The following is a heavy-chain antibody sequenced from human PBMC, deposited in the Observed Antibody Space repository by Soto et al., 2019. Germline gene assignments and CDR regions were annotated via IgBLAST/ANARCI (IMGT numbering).Heavy chain of an antibody. CDR2: INPNSGGT. J-gene: IGHJ4*02. CDR1: GYTFTGYY. V-gene: IGHV1-2*04. D-gene: IGHD1-26*01. CDR3: ARSHRMGGSYSALGY. Sequence: GASVKVSCKASGYTFTGYYMRWVRQAPEQGLEWMGWINPNSGGTNYAQKFQGWVTMTRDTSISTAYMELSRLRSDDTAVYYCARSHRMGGSYSALGYWGQGTLVTVSS.